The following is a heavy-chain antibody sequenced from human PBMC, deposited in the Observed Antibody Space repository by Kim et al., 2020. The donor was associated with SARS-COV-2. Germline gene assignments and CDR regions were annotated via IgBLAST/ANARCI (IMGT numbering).Heavy chain of an antibody. CDR2: ISSSSSYI. D-gene: IGHD2-15*01. J-gene: IGHJ2*01. V-gene: IGHV3-21*01. Sequence: GGSLRLSCAASGFTFSSYTMNWVRQAPGKGLEWVSSISSSSSYIYYADSVKGRFTISRDNAKNSLYLQMNSLRAEDTAVYYCAREGVVLDKDKYFDLWGRGTLVTVSS. CDR3: AREGVVLDKDKYFDL. CDR1: GFTFSSYT.